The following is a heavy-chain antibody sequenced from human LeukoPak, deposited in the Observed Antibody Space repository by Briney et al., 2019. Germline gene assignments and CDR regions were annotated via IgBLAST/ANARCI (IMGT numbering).Heavy chain of an antibody. CDR2: ISGSGGST. J-gene: IGHJ4*02. Sequence: GGSLRLSCAASGFTFSSYAMSWVPQAPGKGLEWVSAISGSGGSTYYVDSVKGRFTISRDNSKNTLYLQMNSLRAEDTAVYYCAKAGGGYCSSTSCERHPFDYWGQGTLVTVSS. CDR3: AKAGGGYCSSTSCERHPFDY. CDR1: GFTFSSYA. D-gene: IGHD2-2*01. V-gene: IGHV3-23*01.